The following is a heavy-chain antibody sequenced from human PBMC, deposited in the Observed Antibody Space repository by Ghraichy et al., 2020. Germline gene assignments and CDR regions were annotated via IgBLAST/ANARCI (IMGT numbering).Heavy chain of an antibody. CDR1: GGSISSYY. CDR2: IYYSGST. V-gene: IGHV4-59*01. Sequence: SQTLSLTCTVSGGSISSYYWSWIRQPPGKGLEWIGYIYYSGSTNYNPSLKSRVTISVDTSKNQFSLKLSSVTAADTAVYYCARGAYCGGDCYLYWYFDLWGRGTLVTVSS. CDR3: ARGAYCGGDCYLYWYFDL. D-gene: IGHD2-21*01. J-gene: IGHJ2*01.